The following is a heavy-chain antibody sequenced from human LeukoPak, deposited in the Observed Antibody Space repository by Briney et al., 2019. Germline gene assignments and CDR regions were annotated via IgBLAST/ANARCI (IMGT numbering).Heavy chain of an antibody. CDR3: ARKYPDHWFDP. Sequence: SQTLSLTCTVSGGSISSGNFYWSWIRQPPGKGLEWIGYIFYLGSTYYNLSLKSRVTMSVDTSKNQFSLKLRSVTAADTAVYYCARKYPDHWFDPWGQGTLVTVSS. CDR1: GGSISSGNFY. V-gene: IGHV4-30-4*01. D-gene: IGHD6-6*01. CDR2: IFYLGST. J-gene: IGHJ5*02.